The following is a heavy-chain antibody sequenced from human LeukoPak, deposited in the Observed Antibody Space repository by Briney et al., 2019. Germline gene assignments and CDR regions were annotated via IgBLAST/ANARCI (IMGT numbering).Heavy chain of an antibody. CDR3: ATSHGGYDAFDV. J-gene: IGHJ3*01. CDR2: IYSGGTT. D-gene: IGHD4-17*01. Sequence: GGSLRLSCATSGFTLITNYMSWVRQAPGKGLEWVSIIYSGGTTYYADSVRGRFTISRDYSKNTLYLQMNGLRAEDTAVYYCATSHGGYDAFDVWGQGAMVTVSS. CDR1: GFTLITNY. V-gene: IGHV3-53*01.